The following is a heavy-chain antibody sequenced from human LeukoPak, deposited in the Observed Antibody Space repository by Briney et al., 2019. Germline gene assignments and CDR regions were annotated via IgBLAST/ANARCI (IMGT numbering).Heavy chain of an antibody. CDR3: ARGQRYCSGGSCYSYRHYYFDY. J-gene: IGHJ4*02. CDR2: INHSGST. CDR1: GGSFSGYY. V-gene: IGHV4-34*01. D-gene: IGHD2-15*01. Sequence: SETLSLTCAVYGGSFSGYYWSWIRQPPGKGLEWIGEINHSGSTNYNPSLKSRVTISVDTSKNQFSLKLSSVTAADTAVYYCARGQRYCSGGSCYSYRHYYFDYWGQGTLVTVSS.